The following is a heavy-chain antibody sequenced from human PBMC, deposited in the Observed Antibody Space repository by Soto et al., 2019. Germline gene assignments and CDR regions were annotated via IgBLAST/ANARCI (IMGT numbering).Heavy chain of an antibody. D-gene: IGHD3-22*01. Sequence: SETLSLTCTVSGCSISSYYWSWIRQPPGKGLEWIGYIYYSGSTNYNPSLKSRVTISVDTSKNQFSLKLSSVTAADTAVYYCARGYYDSISFDYWGQGTLVTVSS. CDR2: IYYSGST. CDR1: GCSISSYY. J-gene: IGHJ4*02. V-gene: IGHV4-59*01. CDR3: ARGYYDSISFDY.